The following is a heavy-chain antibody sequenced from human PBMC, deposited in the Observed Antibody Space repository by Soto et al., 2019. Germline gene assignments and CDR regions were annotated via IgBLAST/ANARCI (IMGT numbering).Heavy chain of an antibody. Sequence: SGESMKISCKAIGYTFTNYWIGWVRQTPGKGLEWMGIIFPGDSDTRYNPSFEGQVTVSADESISTAYLRWNTLKASDTAMYYCVRPNFGALTHFDFWGQGTLVTVSS. CDR2: IFPGDSDT. D-gene: IGHD3-16*01. CDR3: VRPNFGALTHFDF. CDR1: GYTFTNYW. V-gene: IGHV5-51*01. J-gene: IGHJ4*02.